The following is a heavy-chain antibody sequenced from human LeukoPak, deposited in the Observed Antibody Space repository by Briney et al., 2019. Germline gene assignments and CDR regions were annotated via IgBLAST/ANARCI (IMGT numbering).Heavy chain of an antibody. CDR3: ARVGYKKNYNGGDSYYSRFLDY. V-gene: IGHV4-34*01. D-gene: IGHD2-21*01. Sequence: PSETLSLTCAVYGDSFSDYYWSWIRQTPEKGLEWIGEINYSGSPNYNPSLKGRVTISVDTSKSQFSLKMSPVTAADTAVYYCARVGYKKNYNGGDSYYSRFLDYWGQGILVTVSS. CDR1: GDSFSDYY. CDR2: INYSGSP. J-gene: IGHJ4*02.